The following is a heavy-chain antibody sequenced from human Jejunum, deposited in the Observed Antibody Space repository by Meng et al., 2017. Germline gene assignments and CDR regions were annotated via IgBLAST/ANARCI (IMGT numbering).Heavy chain of an antibody. CDR2: IHHSGSI. D-gene: IGHD2-21*02. Sequence: QVQVQQWGAGLLKPSETLSLTCAFQGGSFSTYDWSWIRQPPGKGLEWLGQIHHSGSINDNPSPKGRVTMSVDTSRSQISLKLNSVTAADTAVYYCRLAYCVSDCGDYWGQGTLVTVSS. CDR3: RLAYCVSDCGDY. J-gene: IGHJ4*02. V-gene: IGHV4-34*01. CDR1: GGSFSTYD.